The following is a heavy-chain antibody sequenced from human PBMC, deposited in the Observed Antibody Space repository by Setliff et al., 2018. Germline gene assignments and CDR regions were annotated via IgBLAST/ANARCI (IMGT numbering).Heavy chain of an antibody. Sequence: SETLSLTCTVSGDSINSGGVCWTWIRQPPGRDLEWIGYICYTGTSTYYNPSVESRLSISVDRSMNQFSLRLNSVTAADTAVYYCARARSNSGWYGFFDYWCQGALVTVSS. CDR1: GDSINSGGVC. CDR3: ARARSNSGWYGFFDY. D-gene: IGHD6-19*01. J-gene: IGHJ4*02. CDR2: ICYTGTST. V-gene: IGHV4-30-4*08.